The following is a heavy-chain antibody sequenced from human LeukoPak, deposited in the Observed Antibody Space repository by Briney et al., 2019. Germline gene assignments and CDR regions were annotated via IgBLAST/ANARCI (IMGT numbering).Heavy chain of an antibody. J-gene: IGHJ4*02. Sequence: GESLKISCKGSGYSFTSYWIGWVRQMPGKGLEWMGIIYPGDSDTRYSPSFQGQVSISADKSISTAYLQWSSLKASDTAMYYCARPVYGGNSGYYFDYWGQGTLVTVSS. CDR2: IYPGDSDT. CDR1: GYSFTSYW. V-gene: IGHV5-51*01. CDR3: ARPVYGGNSGYYFDY. D-gene: IGHD4-23*01.